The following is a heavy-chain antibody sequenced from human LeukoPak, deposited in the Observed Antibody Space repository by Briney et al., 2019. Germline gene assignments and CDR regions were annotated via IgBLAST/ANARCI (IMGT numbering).Heavy chain of an antibody. CDR2: ISYDGSNK. D-gene: IGHD4-17*01. J-gene: IGHJ4*02. Sequence: PGGSLRLSCAASGFTFSSYAMHWVRQAPGKGLEWVAVISYDGSNKYYADSVKGRFTISRDNSKNTLYLQMNSLRAEDTAVYYCASIYSTVTTRPKYLRDYWGQGTLVTVSS. CDR3: ASIYSTVTTRPKYLRDY. V-gene: IGHV3-30-3*01. CDR1: GFTFSSYA.